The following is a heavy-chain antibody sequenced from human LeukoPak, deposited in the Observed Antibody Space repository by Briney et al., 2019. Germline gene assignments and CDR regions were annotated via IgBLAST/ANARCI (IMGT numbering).Heavy chain of an antibody. D-gene: IGHD6-25*01. CDR3: AKTPGQRRPSECDY. CDR2: ITGTDAST. Sequence: GGSLRLSCTASGFTFANYAMSWVRQAPGKGLEWVSSITGTDASTFYADSVKGRFTISRDNPENTLYLQMNSLRAEDTAVYYCAKTPGQRRPSECDYWGQGTLVTVSS. CDR1: GFTFANYA. V-gene: IGHV3-23*01. J-gene: IGHJ4*02.